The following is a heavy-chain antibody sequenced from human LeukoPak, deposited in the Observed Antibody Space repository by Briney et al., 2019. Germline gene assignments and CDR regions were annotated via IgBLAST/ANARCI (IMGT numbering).Heavy chain of an antibody. Sequence: SETLSLTCTVSGYSISSGYYWGWIRQPPGKGLEWIGSIYHSGSTYYNPSLKSRVTISVDTSKNQFSLKLSSVTAADTAVYYCARDITMVRGVQYNWFDPWGQGTLVTVSS. CDR3: ARDITMVRGVQYNWFDP. J-gene: IGHJ5*02. V-gene: IGHV4-38-2*02. CDR1: GYSISSGYY. D-gene: IGHD3-10*01. CDR2: IYHSGST.